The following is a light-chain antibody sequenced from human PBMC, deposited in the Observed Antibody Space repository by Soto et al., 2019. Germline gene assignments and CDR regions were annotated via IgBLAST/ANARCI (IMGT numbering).Light chain of an antibody. CDR2: GAS. Sequence: EFELTQSPATLSFSPGQRATLSCRASHSVDTSNVAWYQQRPGQAPRVLIYGASNRAAGIPDRFSGSGSGTDFTLTISSLEPEDSAVYHCQQYGSSWWAFGHGTKVDIK. CDR3: QQYGSSWWA. CDR1: HSVDTSN. J-gene: IGKJ1*01. V-gene: IGKV3-20*01.